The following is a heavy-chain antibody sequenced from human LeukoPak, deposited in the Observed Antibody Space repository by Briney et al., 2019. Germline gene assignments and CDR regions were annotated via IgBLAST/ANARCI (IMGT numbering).Heavy chain of an antibody. CDR3: AKERGYSYGHFDY. J-gene: IGHJ4*02. D-gene: IGHD5-18*01. Sequence: GGSLRLSCAASGFTFSSYAMSWVRQAPGKGLEWVSDISGSCGSTYYADSVKGRFTISRDNSKNTLYLQMNSLRAEDTAVYYCAKERGYSYGHFDYWGQGALVTVSS. V-gene: IGHV3-23*01. CDR2: ISGSCGST. CDR1: GFTFSSYA.